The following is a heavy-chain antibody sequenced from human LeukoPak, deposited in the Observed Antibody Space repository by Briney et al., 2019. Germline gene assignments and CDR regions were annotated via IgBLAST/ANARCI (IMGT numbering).Heavy chain of an antibody. CDR1: GYTFTSYG. Sequence: GESLKISCKGSGYTFTSYGISWVRQAPGQGLEWMGWISAYNGNTNYAQKLQGRVTMTTDTSTSTAYMELRSLRSDDTAVYYCARDLFGTMVRGWEDVWGQGTTVTVSS. V-gene: IGHV1-18*01. J-gene: IGHJ6*02. D-gene: IGHD3-10*01. CDR2: ISAYNGNT. CDR3: ARDLFGTMVRGWEDV.